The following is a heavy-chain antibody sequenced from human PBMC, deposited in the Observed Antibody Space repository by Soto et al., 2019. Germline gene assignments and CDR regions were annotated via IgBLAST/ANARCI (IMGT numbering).Heavy chain of an antibody. J-gene: IGHJ6*02. V-gene: IGHV1-69*01. D-gene: IGHD3-22*01. Sequence: QVQLVQSGAEVKKPGSSVKVSCKASGGTFSSYAISWVRQAPGQGLEWMGGIIPIFGTANYAQKFQGRVTITADESTSTAYMKLSSLRSEDTAVYYCARGYYDSSGYYRGGRGAGMDVWGQGTTVTVSS. CDR3: ARGYYDSSGYYRGGRGAGMDV. CDR1: GGTFSSYA. CDR2: IIPIFGTA.